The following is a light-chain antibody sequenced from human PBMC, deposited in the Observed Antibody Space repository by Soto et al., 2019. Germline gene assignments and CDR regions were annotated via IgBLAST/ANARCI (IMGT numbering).Light chain of an antibody. CDR1: SSNIGSKT. Sequence: QSVLTQPPSASGTPGQRVTISCSGSSSNIGSKTVNWYQYPPGTAPKLLTWPNNQRPSGVPDRFSGSKSGTSASLAISGLQSEDEADYYCAVWDDSLNGLVFGGGTKVTVL. V-gene: IGLV1-44*01. J-gene: IGLJ2*01. CDR2: PNN. CDR3: AVWDDSLNGLV.